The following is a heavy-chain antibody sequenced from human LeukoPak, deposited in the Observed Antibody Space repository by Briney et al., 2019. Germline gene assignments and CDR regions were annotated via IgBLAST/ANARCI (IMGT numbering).Heavy chain of an antibody. Sequence: SETLSLTCAVYGGSFSGYYWSWIRQPPGKGLEWIGEINHSGSTNYNPSLKSRVTISVDTSRNQFSLKLSSVTAADTAVYYCARLRVGKTTVTPAYYYYYMDVWGKGTTVTVSS. D-gene: IGHD4-17*01. CDR3: ARLRVGKTTVTPAYYYYYMDV. CDR2: INHSGST. CDR1: GGSFSGYY. J-gene: IGHJ6*03. V-gene: IGHV4-34*01.